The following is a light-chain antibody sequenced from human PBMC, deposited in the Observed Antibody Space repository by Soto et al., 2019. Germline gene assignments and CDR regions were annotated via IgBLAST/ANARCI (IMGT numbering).Light chain of an antibody. Sequence: EIVLTQSPATLSLSPGERATLSCRASQSVSSYLAWYQHKPGQAPRLLIYDASNRATGIPARFSGSGSGTDFTLTISNLEPEDFAVYYCQQRSNWPPYTVGQGTKLEIK. CDR1: QSVSSY. J-gene: IGKJ2*01. V-gene: IGKV3-11*01. CDR3: QQRSNWPPYT. CDR2: DAS.